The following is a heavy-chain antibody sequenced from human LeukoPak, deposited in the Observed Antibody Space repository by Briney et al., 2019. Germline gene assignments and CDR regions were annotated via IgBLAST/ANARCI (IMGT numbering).Heavy chain of an antibody. D-gene: IGHD2-15*01. CDR1: GFTFDDYA. J-gene: IGHJ4*02. V-gene: IGHV3-9*01. CDR3: ARGGGNFDY. CDR2: IYWNSGSM. Sequence: GGSLRLSCAASGFTFDDYAMHWVRQAPGKGLEWVSGIYWNSGSMGYADSVKGRFTISRDNAKNSLYLQMNSLRAEDTALYYCARGGGNFDYWGQGTLVTVSS.